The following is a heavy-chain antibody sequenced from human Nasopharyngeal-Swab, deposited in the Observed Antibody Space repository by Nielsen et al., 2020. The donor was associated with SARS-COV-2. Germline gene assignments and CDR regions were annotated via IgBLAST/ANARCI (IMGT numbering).Heavy chain of an antibody. Sequence: GESLKISCAASGSTFSSYAMHWVRQAPGKGLEWVAVISYDGSNKYYADSVKGRFTISRDNSKNTLYLQMNSLRAEDTAVYYCARDKSDSSSYWGQGTLVTVSS. D-gene: IGHD3-22*01. V-gene: IGHV3-30-3*01. CDR2: ISYDGSNK. CDR1: GSTFSSYA. CDR3: ARDKSDSSSY. J-gene: IGHJ4*02.